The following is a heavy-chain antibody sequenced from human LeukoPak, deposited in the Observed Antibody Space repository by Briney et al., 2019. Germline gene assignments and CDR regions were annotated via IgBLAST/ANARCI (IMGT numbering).Heavy chain of an antibody. CDR2: IYTTGAT. J-gene: IGHJ6*03. V-gene: IGHV4-4*08. Sequence: SETLSLTCTVSGGSIISYYRSWIRQAPGEGLEWIGYIYTTGATNYNPSLKSRVTISGDTSKNQFSLSLSSVTAADTAVYYCAYGDYYYYMDVWGKGTTVTVSS. CDR1: GGSIISYY. CDR3: AYGDYYYYMDV. D-gene: IGHD4-17*01.